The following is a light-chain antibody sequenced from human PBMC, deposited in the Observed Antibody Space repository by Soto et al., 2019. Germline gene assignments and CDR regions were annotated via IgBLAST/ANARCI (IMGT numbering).Light chain of an antibody. Sequence: QSVLTQPPSVSAAPGQKVTISCSGSSSNIGNNYVSWYQQLPGTAPKLLIYDNNKRPSGIPHRFSGSKSGTSATLGITGLQTGDEADYYCGTWDSSLSAELFGGGTKLTVL. V-gene: IGLV1-51*01. J-gene: IGLJ2*01. CDR1: SSNIGNNY. CDR2: DNN. CDR3: GTWDSSLSAEL.